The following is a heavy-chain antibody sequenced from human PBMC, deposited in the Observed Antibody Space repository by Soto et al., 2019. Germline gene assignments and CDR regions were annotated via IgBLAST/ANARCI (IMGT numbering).Heavy chain of an antibody. CDR2: ISTYNGHT. D-gene: IGHD6-19*01. CDR3: ARDWGQQWLAYGLDV. Sequence: GASVKVSCKASGYTFTNYGISWVRQAPGQGLEWMGWISTYNGHTTSAQQLQGRLTMTTDTSTSTASMELRSLRSDDAAVYFCARDWGQQWLAYGLDVWGQGTTVTVSS. V-gene: IGHV1-18*01. J-gene: IGHJ6*02. CDR1: GYTFTNYG.